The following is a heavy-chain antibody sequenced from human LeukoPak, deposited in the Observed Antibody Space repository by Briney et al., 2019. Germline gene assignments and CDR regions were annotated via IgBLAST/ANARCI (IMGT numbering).Heavy chain of an antibody. CDR2: IWYDGSNK. V-gene: IGHV3-33*01. CDR1: GFTFSSYG. Sequence: PGRSLRLSCAASGFTFSSYGMHWVRQAPGKGLEWVAVIWYDGSNKYYADSVKGRFTISRDNSKNTLYLQMNSLRAEDTAVYYCARGLRWLQSHFDYWGQGTLVTVSS. CDR3: ARGLRWLQSHFDY. D-gene: IGHD5-12*01. J-gene: IGHJ4*02.